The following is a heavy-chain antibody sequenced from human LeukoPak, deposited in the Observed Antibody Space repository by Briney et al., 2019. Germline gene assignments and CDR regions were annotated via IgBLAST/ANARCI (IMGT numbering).Heavy chain of an antibody. Sequence: SETLSLTCTVSGGSISSYYWSWLRQPRGKGLEWIGYIYYSGSTNYNPSLKSRVTISVDTSKNQFSLKLSSVTAADTAVYYCARGPSAGSYWGQGTLVTVSS. V-gene: IGHV4-59*01. CDR3: ARGPSAGSY. J-gene: IGHJ4*02. CDR1: GGSISSYY. CDR2: IYYSGST. D-gene: IGHD1-26*01.